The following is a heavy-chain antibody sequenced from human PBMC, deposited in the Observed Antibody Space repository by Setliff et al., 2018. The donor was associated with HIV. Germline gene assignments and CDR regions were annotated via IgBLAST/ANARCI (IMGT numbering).Heavy chain of an antibody. D-gene: IGHD3-10*01. CDR1: GFTFDRHT. CDR3: AKSLAHSFGSGPYWHSTLYADY. Sequence: GESLRLSCATSGFTFDRHTMHWFRQVPGKGLEWVSAIAQPDGGVYADSVRGRFAVSRDNAKRILYLQMRSLRAEDTAVYYCAKSLAHSFGSGPYWHSTLYADYWGQGTLVTSPQ. CDR2: IAQPDGGV. V-gene: IGHV3-23*01. J-gene: IGHJ4*02.